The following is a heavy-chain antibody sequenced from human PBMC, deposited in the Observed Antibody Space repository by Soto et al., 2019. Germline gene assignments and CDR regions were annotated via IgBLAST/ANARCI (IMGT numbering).Heavy chain of an antibody. J-gene: IGHJ5*02. CDR2: ISAYNGNT. CDR1: GFTFSSYG. CDR3: ARGYDYVWGIGLNWFDP. V-gene: IGHV1-18*01. Sequence: VQLLESGGGLVQPGGSLRLSCAASGFTFSSYGISWVRQAPGQGLEWMGWISAYNGNTNYAQKLQGRVTMTTDTSTSTAYMDLRSLRSDDTTVYYCARGYDYVWGIGLNWFDPWGQGTLVTVSS. D-gene: IGHD3-16*01.